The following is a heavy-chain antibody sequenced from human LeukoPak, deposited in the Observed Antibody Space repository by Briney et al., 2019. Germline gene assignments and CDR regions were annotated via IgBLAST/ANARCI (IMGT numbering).Heavy chain of an antibody. CDR1: GFTFSSYC. J-gene: IGHJ4*02. D-gene: IGHD3-10*01. CDR3: ARGQWFGEFDY. CDR2: ISSSSSYI. Sequence: PGGSLRLSCAASGFTFSSYCMSWVRQAPGKGLEWVSSISSSSSYIYYADSVKGRFTISRDNAKNSLYLQMNSLRAEDTAVYYCARGQWFGEFDYWGQGTLVTVSS. V-gene: IGHV3-21*01.